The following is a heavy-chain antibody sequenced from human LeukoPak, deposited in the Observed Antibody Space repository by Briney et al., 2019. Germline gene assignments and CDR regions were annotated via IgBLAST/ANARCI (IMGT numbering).Heavy chain of an antibody. Sequence: WETLSLTCAVSGGSLSTHHWRWVRQSPGRGLEWVGYISDSGSTNYNPSLKSRVTISVDTSKNQFSLMLSSVTAADTAVYYCARGYDNSAYYPFNYWGQGTLVTVSS. CDR3: ARGYDNSAYYPFNY. CDR1: GGSLSTHH. D-gene: IGHD3-22*01. J-gene: IGHJ4*02. V-gene: IGHV4-59*11. CDR2: ISDSGST.